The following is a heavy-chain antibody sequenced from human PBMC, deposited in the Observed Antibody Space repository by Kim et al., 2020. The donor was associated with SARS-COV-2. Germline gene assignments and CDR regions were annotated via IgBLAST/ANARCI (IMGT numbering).Heavy chain of an antibody. CDR2: A. D-gene: IGHD5-12*01. V-gene: IGHV1-69*01. J-gene: IGHJ4*02. Sequence: ANYAQKFQGRVTITADESTSTAYMELSSLRSEDTAVYYCARVNQEVALDYWGQGTLVTVSS. CDR3: ARVNQEVALDY.